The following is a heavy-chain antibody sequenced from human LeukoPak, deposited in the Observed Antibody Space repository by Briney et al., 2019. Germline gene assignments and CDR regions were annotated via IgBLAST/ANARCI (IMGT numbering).Heavy chain of an antibody. CDR2: SGSGGNT. CDR3: AGGYYDSFGGY. V-gene: IGHV3-23*01. J-gene: IGHJ4*02. CDR1: GFTFSSYW. Sequence: AGGSLRLSCAASGFTFSSYWMHWVRQAPGKGLEWVSASGSGGNTYYADSVKGRFTISRDNSKNTLYLQMNSLRAEDTAVYYCAGGYYDSFGGYWGQGTLVTVSS. D-gene: IGHD3-22*01.